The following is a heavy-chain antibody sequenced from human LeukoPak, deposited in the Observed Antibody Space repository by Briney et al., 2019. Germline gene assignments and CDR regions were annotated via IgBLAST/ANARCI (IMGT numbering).Heavy chain of an antibody. J-gene: IGHJ3*02. CDR1: GGSISSYY. Sequence: SETLSLTCTVSGGSISSYYWSWIRQPPGKGLEWIGYIYYSGSTNYNPSLKSRVTISVDTSKNQFSLKLSSVTAADTAVYYCARHSAGRDGYNQAFDIWGQGTMVTVSS. CDR3: ARHSAGRDGYNQAFDI. D-gene: IGHD5-24*01. V-gene: IGHV4-59*08. CDR2: IYYSGST.